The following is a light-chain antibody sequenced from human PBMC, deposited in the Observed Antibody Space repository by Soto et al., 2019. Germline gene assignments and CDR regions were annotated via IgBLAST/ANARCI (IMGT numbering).Light chain of an antibody. CDR3: QQTNSFPRT. J-gene: IGKJ1*01. Sequence: DIQMTQSPSSESASVGDSVTITCRASQDIGTWLVWYQQKPGKAPSLLIYAASSLQSGVPSRFSGSGSGTDFTLPITSLQPADIATYYCQQTNSFPRTFGQGTKVQVK. CDR1: QDIGTW. V-gene: IGKV1-12*01. CDR2: AAS.